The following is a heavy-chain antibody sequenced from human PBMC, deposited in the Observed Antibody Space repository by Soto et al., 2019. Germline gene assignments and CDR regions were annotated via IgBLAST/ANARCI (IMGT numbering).Heavy chain of an antibody. CDR3: ARDRVVGDGYSFGIFDL. Sequence: QVQLVQSGAEVKKPGSSVRVSCKASGGTFSSHAFTWVRQAPGQGLDWMGGIIPMFGTPNYAQKFQGRLTITAESGTSYMELRSLRADDTAVFFCARDRVVGDGYSFGIFDLWGQGTLVTVSS. D-gene: IGHD1-26*01. V-gene: IGHV1-69*01. CDR2: IIPMFGTP. CDR1: GGTFSSHA. J-gene: IGHJ4*02.